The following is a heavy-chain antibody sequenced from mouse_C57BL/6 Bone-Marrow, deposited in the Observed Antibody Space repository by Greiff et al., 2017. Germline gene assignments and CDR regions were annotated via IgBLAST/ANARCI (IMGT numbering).Heavy chain of an antibody. D-gene: IGHD4-1*01. CDR3: ARWNWDGTY. CDR2: IDPSDSET. Sequence: QVQLQQPGAALVRPGSSVKLSCKASGYTFTSYWMHWVKQRPIQGLEWIGNIDPSDSETLYNQKFKDKATLTVDKSSSTAYMQLSSLTSEDSAVYYCARWNWDGTYWGQGTTLTVSA. CDR1: GYTFTSYW. V-gene: IGHV1-52*01. J-gene: IGHJ2*01.